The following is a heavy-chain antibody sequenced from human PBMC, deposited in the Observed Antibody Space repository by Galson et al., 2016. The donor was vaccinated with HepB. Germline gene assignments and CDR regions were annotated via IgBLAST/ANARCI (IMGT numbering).Heavy chain of an antibody. D-gene: IGHD3-3*01. CDR3: ARDPGDYDCWRLLYYYYPMDV. CDR1: GFTFSTYA. CDR2: ISSDGSNK. J-gene: IGHJ6*02. Sequence: SLRLSCAASGFTFSTYAMHWVRQAPGKGLEWVAAISSDGSNKFYADSVKGRFTISRDNSKNTLYLQMSSLRGEDTAVYYCARDPGDYDCWRLLYYYYPMDVWGQGTTVTVSS. V-gene: IGHV3-30*04.